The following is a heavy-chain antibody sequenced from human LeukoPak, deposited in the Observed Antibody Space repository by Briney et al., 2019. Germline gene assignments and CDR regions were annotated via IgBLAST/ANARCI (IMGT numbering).Heavy chain of an antibody. CDR2: ISGSGGST. CDR1: GFTFSSYA. Sequence: PGGSLRLSCAASGFTFSSYAMSWVRQAPGKGLEWVSAISGSGGSTYYADSVKGRFTISRDNAENSLYLQMNSLRAEDTALYYCAKDVVGRDGYGVLFQHWGQGTLVTVSS. J-gene: IGHJ1*01. CDR3: AKDVVGRDGYGVLFQH. V-gene: IGHV3-23*01. D-gene: IGHD5-24*01.